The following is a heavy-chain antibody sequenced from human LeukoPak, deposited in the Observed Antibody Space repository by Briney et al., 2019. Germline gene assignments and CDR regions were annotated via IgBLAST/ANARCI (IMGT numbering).Heavy chain of an antibody. CDR3: ARGGHYYDSSGYYYFDY. D-gene: IGHD3-22*01. J-gene: IGHJ4*02. CDR1: GFSVSGKF. Sequence: GGSLRLSCAASGFSVSGKFMSWVRQAPGKGLEWVSVIYSGGSTYYADSVKGRFTISRDNSKNTLYLQMNSLRAEDTAVYYCARGGHYYDSSGYYYFDYWGQGTLVTVSS. V-gene: IGHV3-53*01. CDR2: IYSGGST.